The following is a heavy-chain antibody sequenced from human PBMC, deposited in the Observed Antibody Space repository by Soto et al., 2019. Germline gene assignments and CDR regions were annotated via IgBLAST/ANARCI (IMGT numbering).Heavy chain of an antibody. CDR2: ISGSGGST. CDR3: ASSGLHPDIVVVVAYYYFDY. V-gene: IGHV3-23*01. J-gene: IGHJ4*02. CDR1: GFTFSSYA. D-gene: IGHD2-15*01. Sequence: GGSLRLSCAASGFTFSSYAMSWVRQAPGKGLEWVSAISGSGGSTYYADSVKGRFTISRDNSKNTLYLQMNSLRAEDTAVYYCASSGLHPDIVVVVAYYYFDYWGQGTLVTVSS.